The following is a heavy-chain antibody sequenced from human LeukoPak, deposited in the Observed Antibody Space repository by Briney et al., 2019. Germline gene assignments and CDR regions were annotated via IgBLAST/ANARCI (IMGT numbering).Heavy chain of an antibody. CDR2: IYNSGST. V-gene: IGHV4-59*08. CDR3: ARQGGYASPFDY. CDR1: GGSISSYY. J-gene: IGHJ4*02. D-gene: IGHD5-12*01. Sequence: SETLSLTCTVSGGSISSYYWSWIRQPPGKGLEWIGNIYNSGSTNYNPSLKSRVTISVDPSKKQFFLKLISVTAADTAVYYCARQGGYASPFDYWGQGTLVTVSS.